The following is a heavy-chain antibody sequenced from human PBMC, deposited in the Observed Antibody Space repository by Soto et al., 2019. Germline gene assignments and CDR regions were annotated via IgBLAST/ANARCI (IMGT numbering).Heavy chain of an antibody. J-gene: IGHJ1*01. V-gene: IGHV3-33*05. CDR2: TSYDGSNK. Sequence: QVQLVESGGGVVQPGTSLRLSCVGSGFTFRSYVIHWVRQAPGKGLEWVAITSYDGSNKDCGDSVKGRFTISRDNSRNTGDLQMDSLRREDTALYYCARWGTTGGLVVWGQGPLVSVSS. CDR3: ARWGTTGGLVV. D-gene: IGHD3-16*01. CDR1: GFTFRSYV.